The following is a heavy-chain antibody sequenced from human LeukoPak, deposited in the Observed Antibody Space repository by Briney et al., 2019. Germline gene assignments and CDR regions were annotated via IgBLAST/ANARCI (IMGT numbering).Heavy chain of an antibody. Sequence: GGSLRLSCAASGFTFNNYGMHWVRQAPGKGLEWVSFISSSSSYIYYADSLKGRFTISRDNAKNSLYLQMNSLRAEDTAVYYCARDSSGSGKTHWGQGTLVTVSS. CDR1: GFTFNNYG. D-gene: IGHD3-10*01. V-gene: IGHV3-21*01. CDR2: ISSSSSYI. J-gene: IGHJ4*02. CDR3: ARDSSGSGKTH.